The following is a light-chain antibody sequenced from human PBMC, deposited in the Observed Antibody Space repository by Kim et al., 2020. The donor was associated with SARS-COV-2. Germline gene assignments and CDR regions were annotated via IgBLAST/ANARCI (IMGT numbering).Light chain of an antibody. CDR1: SGHSSYA. V-gene: IGLV4-69*01. J-gene: IGLJ2*01. CDR2: LNSDGSH. CDR3: QTWGTVV. Sequence: QPVLTQSPSASASLGASVKLTCTLSSGHSSYAIAWHQQQPEKGPRYLMKLNSDGSHSKGDGIPDRFSGSSSGAEHYLTISSLQSEDEADYYCQTWGTVVFGGGTQLTVL.